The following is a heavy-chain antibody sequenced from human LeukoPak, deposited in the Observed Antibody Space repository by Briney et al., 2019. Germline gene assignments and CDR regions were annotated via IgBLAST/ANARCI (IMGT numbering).Heavy chain of an antibody. CDR3: AREVLGYCSSTSCYTDYYYYYMDV. CDR1: GGSISSGSYY. V-gene: IGHV4-61*02. CDR2: IYTTGST. Sequence: TSETLSLTCSVSGGSISSGSYYWSWIRQPAGKGLEWIGRIYTTGSTHYNPSLKSRVTMSVDTSKNQFSLKLSAVTAADTAVYYCAREVLGYCSSTSCYTDYYYYYMDVWGKGTTVTVSS. D-gene: IGHD2-2*02. J-gene: IGHJ6*03.